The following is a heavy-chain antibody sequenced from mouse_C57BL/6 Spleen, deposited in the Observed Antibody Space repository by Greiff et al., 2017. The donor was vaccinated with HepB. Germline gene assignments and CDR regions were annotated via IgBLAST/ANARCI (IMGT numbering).Heavy chain of an antibody. CDR2: ISSGGSYT. CDR1: GFTFSSYG. J-gene: IGHJ3*01. CDR3: ARHVYRGGFAY. Sequence: EVKLVESRGDLVKPGGSLKLSCAASGFTFSSYGMSWVRQTPDKRLEWVATISSGGSYTYYPDSVKGRFTISRDNAKNTLYLQMSSLKSEDTAMYYCARHVYRGGFAYWGQGTLVTVSA. V-gene: IGHV5-6*02. D-gene: IGHD1-1*01.